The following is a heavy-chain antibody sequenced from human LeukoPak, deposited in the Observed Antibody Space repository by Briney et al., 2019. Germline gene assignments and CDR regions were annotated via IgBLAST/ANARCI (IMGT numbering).Heavy chain of an antibody. CDR3: ARRPSSSWYYFDF. CDR1: GGSISSSNYY. J-gene: IGHJ4*02. Sequence: SETLSLTCSVSGGSISSSNYYWGWIRQPPGKGLEGIGSIFYTGSTYSNPSPKSRVTISVDTSKNQFSLKLTSVTAADTALYYCARRPSSSWYYFDFWGQGTLVTVSS. V-gene: IGHV4-39*01. D-gene: IGHD6-13*01. CDR2: IFYTGST.